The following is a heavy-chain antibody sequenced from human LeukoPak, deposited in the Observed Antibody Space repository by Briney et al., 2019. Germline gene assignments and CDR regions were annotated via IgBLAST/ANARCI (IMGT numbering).Heavy chain of an antibody. CDR3: AATYYYDSSGYSYWYFDL. D-gene: IGHD3-22*01. Sequence: GGSLRLSCAASGFTFSSYEMNWVRQAPGKGLEWVSYISSSGSTIYYADSVKGRFTISSDNAKNSLYLQMNSLRAGDTAVYYCAATYYYDSSGYSYWYFDLWGRGTLVTVSS. V-gene: IGHV3-48*03. CDR1: GFTFSSYE. J-gene: IGHJ2*01. CDR2: ISSSGSTI.